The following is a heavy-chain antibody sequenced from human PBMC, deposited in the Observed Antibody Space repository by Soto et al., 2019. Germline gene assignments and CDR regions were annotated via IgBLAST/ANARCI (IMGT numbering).Heavy chain of an antibody. CDR1: GFTFSSYA. D-gene: IGHD6-19*01. V-gene: IGHV3-23*01. J-gene: IGHJ3*02. CDR2: ISGSGGST. CDR3: AKDWTGIAVAGKAFDI. Sequence: GGSLRLSCAASGFTFSSYAMSWVRQAPGKGLEWVSAISGSGGSTYYADSVKGRFTISRDNSKNTLYLQMNSLRAEDTAVYYCAKDWTGIAVAGKAFDIWGQGTMVTVSS.